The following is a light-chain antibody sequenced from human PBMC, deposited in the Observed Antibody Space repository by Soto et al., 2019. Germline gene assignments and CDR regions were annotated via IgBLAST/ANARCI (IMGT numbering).Light chain of an antibody. CDR1: QPITSF. V-gene: IGKV1-9*01. J-gene: IGKJ5*01. CDR3: QQLSSYPIT. CDR2: VAS. Sequence: DIQLTQSPSFLSASIVDRVTITFRASQPITSFLAWYQQRPEKAPELLIYVASTLHSGVPSRFSGSGSGTEFTLTISSLQPEDFATYYCQQLSSYPITFGQGTRLEIK.